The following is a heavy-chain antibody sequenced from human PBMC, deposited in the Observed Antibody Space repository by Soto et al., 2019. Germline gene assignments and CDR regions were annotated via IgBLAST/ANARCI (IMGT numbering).Heavy chain of an antibody. D-gene: IGHD3-3*01. CDR1: GGSFSGYY. Sequence: SETLSLTCAVYGGSFSGYYWSWIRQPPGKGLEWIGEINHSGSTNYIPSLKSRVTISVDTSKNQFSLKLSSVTAADTAVYYCARGWWLKLFGVVIISDWFDPWGHGTLVTVSS. V-gene: IGHV4-34*01. CDR2: INHSGST. CDR3: ARGWWLKLFGVVIISDWFDP. J-gene: IGHJ5*02.